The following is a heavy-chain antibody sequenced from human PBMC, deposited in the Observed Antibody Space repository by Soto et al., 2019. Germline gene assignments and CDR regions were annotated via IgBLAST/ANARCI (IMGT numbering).Heavy chain of an antibody. CDR1: GSSISSSSYY. J-gene: IGHJ5*02. CDR3: AREAAWDIVVVVSPSGNWFDP. Sequence: PSETLSLTCTVSGSSISSSSYYWGWIRQPPGKGLEWIGSIYYSGSTYYNPSLKSRVTISVDTSKNQFSLKLSSVTAADTAVYYCAREAAWDIVVVVSPSGNWFDPWGQGTLVTVSS. D-gene: IGHD2-15*01. CDR2: IYYSGST. V-gene: IGHV4-39*01.